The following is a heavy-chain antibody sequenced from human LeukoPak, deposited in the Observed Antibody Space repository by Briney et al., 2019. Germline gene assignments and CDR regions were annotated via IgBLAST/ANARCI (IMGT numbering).Heavy chain of an antibody. D-gene: IGHD3-22*01. CDR3: AKDYYDSSGYSDAYDY. CDR1: GSTFSSYA. Sequence: GGSLRLSCAASGSTFSSYAMSWVRQAPGKGLEWVSAISGSGGSTYYADSVKGRFTISRDNSKNTLYLQMNSLRAEDTAVYYCAKDYYDSSGYSDAYDYWGQGTLVTVSS. V-gene: IGHV3-23*01. CDR2: ISGSGGST. J-gene: IGHJ4*02.